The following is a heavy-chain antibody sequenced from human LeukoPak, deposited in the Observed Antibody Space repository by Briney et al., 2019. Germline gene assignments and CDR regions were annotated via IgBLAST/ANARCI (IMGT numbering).Heavy chain of an antibody. CDR3: ARGRGGPPFDF. D-gene: IGHD3-10*01. V-gene: IGHV3-64*02. CDR1: GFNFRAYE. J-gene: IGHJ4*01. Sequence: GGSLRLSCVASGFNFRAYEMHWVRQAPGQGLEYISAISADGGTTFHAESVKGRFTISRDNSKNTLYLQMGSLRIDDSALYYCARGRGGPPFDFWGHGTLITVSS. CDR2: ISADGGTT.